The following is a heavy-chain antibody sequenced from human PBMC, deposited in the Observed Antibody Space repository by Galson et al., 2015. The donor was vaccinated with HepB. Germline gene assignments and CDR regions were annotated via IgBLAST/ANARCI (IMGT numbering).Heavy chain of an antibody. V-gene: IGHV3-30-3*01. CDR2: ISYDGSNK. CDR3: AREWRADFKPAAIHGYFDY. J-gene: IGHJ4*02. D-gene: IGHD2-2*02. CDR1: GFTFSSYA. Sequence: SLRLSCAASGFTFSSYAMHWVRQAPGKGLEWVAVISYDGSNKYYADSVKGRFTISRDNSKNTLYLQMNSLRAEDTAVYYCAREWRADFKPAAIHGYFDYWGQGTLVTVSS.